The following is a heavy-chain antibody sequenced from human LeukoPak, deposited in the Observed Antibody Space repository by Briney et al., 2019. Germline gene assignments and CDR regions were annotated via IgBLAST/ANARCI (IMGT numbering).Heavy chain of an antibody. J-gene: IGHJ4*02. D-gene: IGHD1-26*01. Sequence: SETLSLTCAVSGGSITSGNWWSWVRQPPGKGLEWFDEFYHSGSTNTNPSLKSRDPISLDKSTSQFSLKLTSVTAADTAVYYCASFGGDTNFDYWGQGALVTVSS. CDR2: FYHSGST. CDR3: ASFGGDTNFDY. CDR1: GGSITSGNW. V-gene: IGHV4-4*02.